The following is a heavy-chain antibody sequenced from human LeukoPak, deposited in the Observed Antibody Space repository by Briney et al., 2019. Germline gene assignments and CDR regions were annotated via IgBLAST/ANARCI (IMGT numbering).Heavy chain of an antibody. CDR2: ISSSSSSI. CDR1: GGSISSSS. J-gene: IGHJ4*02. Sequence: PSETLSLTCTVSGGSISSSSYYWGWIRQAPGKGLEWVSLISSSSSSIYYADSMKGRFTISRDNAKNSLYLQMSSLRAEDTAVYYCARVRISGGSLDYWGQGTLVTVSS. D-gene: IGHD3-10*01. CDR3: ARVRISGGSLDY. V-gene: IGHV3-21*01.